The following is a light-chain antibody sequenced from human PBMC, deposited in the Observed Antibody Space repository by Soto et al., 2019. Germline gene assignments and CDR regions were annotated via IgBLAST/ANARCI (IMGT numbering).Light chain of an antibody. CDR3: LQHSDYPFT. Sequence: DIPMTQSPSSLSASVGDRVTITCRASQGIRDALGWYQQKPGKVPKRLIYSASCLQSGVPSRFSGSGSETEFTLTISSLQPEDFATYYCLQHSDYPFTFGQGTRLEI. V-gene: IGKV1-17*01. CDR1: QGIRDA. J-gene: IGKJ2*01. CDR2: SAS.